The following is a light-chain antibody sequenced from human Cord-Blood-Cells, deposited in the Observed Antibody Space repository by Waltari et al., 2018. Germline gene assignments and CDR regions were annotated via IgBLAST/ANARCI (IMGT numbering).Light chain of an antibody. V-gene: IGLV2-23*01. CDR3: CSYAPWV. CDR1: SSDDGGFYL. J-gene: IGLJ3*02. Sequence: QSALTQPASVSGSPGQSITIACTGTSSDDGGFYLVSWYQQHPGKAPKLMIYEGSNRPSGVSNRFSGSKSGNTASLTISGLQAEDEADYYCCSYAPWVFGGGTKLTVL. CDR2: EGS.